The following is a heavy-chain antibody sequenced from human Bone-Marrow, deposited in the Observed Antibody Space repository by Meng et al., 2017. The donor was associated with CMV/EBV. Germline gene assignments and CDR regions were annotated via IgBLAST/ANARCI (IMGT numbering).Heavy chain of an antibody. D-gene: IGHD3-22*01. CDR2: IRSKAYGGTT. CDR1: GFTFGDYA. CDR3: TREDYDSSGYPL. Sequence: SCTASGFTFGDYAMSWVRQAPGKGLEWVGFIRSKAYGGTTEYAASVKGRFTISRDDSKSIAHLQMNSLKTEDTAVYYCTREDYDSSGYPLWGQGTLVTVSS. J-gene: IGHJ4*02. V-gene: IGHV3-49*04.